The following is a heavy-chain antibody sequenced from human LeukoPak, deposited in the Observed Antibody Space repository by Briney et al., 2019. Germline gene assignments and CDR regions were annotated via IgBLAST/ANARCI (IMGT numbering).Heavy chain of an antibody. CDR1: GYTFTGYY. Sequence: ASVKVSCKASGYTFTGYYMHWVRQAPGQGLEWMGWINPNSGGTNYAQKFQGRVTMTRDTSISTAYMELSRLRSDDTAVYYCARGLVVVVPAAMDNWFDPWGQGTLVTVSS. J-gene: IGHJ5*02. D-gene: IGHD2-2*01. V-gene: IGHV1-2*02. CDR2: INPNSGGT. CDR3: ARGLVVVVPAAMDNWFDP.